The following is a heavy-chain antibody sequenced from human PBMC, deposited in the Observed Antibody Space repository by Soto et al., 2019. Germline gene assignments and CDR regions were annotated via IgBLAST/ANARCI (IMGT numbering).Heavy chain of an antibody. D-gene: IGHD2-15*01. V-gene: IGHV3-15*07. CDR2: VKSQTDGGTT. Sequence: CGSLRLSWAAAGVTFTDVGVNRVLQAPRKGLEWVGRVKSQTDGGTTDYAAPVKGRFTISRDDSKNTLFLQMNSLKTEDSAVYYCTTDDGYCSGGTCSSFDYWGQGTLVTVSS. J-gene: IGHJ4*02. CDR3: TTDDGYCSGGTCSSFDY. CDR1: GVTFTDVG.